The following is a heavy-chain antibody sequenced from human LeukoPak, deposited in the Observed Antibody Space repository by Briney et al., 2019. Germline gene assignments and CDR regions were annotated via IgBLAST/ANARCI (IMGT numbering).Heavy chain of an antibody. V-gene: IGHV3-43*02. CDR2: ISGDGGST. CDR3: AKAYYYDSSGYPDY. D-gene: IGHD3-22*01. Sequence: GGSLSLSCAASGFTFDDYAMHWVRQAPGKGLEWVSLISGDGGSTYYADSVKGRFTISRDNSKNSLYLQMNSLRTEDTALYYCAKAYYYDSSGYPDYWGQGTLVTVSS. CDR1: GFTFDDYA. J-gene: IGHJ4*02.